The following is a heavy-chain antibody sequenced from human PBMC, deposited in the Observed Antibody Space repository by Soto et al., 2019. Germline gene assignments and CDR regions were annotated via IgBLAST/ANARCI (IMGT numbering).Heavy chain of an antibody. CDR1: GITFSSYG. CDR3: AKAPISYYYYYMDV. J-gene: IGHJ6*03. Sequence: GGSLRLSCAASGITFSSYGMHWVRQAPGKGLEWVAVISYDGSNKYYADSVKGRFTISRDNSKNTLYLQMNSLRAEDTAVYYCAKAPISYYYYYMDVWGKGTTVTVSS. CDR2: ISYDGSNK. V-gene: IGHV3-30*18.